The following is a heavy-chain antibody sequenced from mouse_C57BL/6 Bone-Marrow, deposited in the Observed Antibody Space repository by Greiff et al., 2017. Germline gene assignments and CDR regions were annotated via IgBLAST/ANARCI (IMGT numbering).Heavy chain of an antibody. Sequence: EVMLVESGAELVRPGASVKLSCTASGFNIKDDYMHWVKQRPEQGLEWIGWIDPENGDTEYASKFQGKATITADTSSNTAYLQLSSLTSEDTAVYYCTHYYGSSYFDYWGQGTTLTVSS. CDR1: GFNIKDDY. CDR2: IDPENGDT. D-gene: IGHD1-1*01. J-gene: IGHJ2*01. V-gene: IGHV14-4*01. CDR3: THYYGSSYFDY.